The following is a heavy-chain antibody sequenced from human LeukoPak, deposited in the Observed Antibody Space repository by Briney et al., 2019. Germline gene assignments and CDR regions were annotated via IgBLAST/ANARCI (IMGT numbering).Heavy chain of an antibody. CDR3: ARDGSGWSVY. J-gene: IGHJ4*02. CDR1: GFTFSRYW. CDR2: VKQDGSEK. V-gene: IGHV3-7*01. D-gene: IGHD6-19*01. Sequence: GGSLRLSCAASGFTFSRYWMSWVRQAPGKGLEWVANVKQDGSEKYYVDSVKGRFTISRDNAKNSLYLQMNSLGVEDTAVYYCARDGSGWSVYWGQGTLVTVSS.